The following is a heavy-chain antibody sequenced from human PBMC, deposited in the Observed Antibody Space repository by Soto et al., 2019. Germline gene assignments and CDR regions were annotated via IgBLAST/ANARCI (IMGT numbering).Heavy chain of an antibody. CDR3: TRGIQLWS. D-gene: IGHD5-18*01. J-gene: IGHJ5*02. Sequence: QVQLVQSGAEVKKPGSSVKVSCKASGGTFSNYALTWVRQAPGQGLEWMGGIIPLSGTPNYAQKFQGRVTITADKSTNTVYMELSSLRSEDTAVYYCTRGIQLWSWGQGTLVTVSS. CDR1: GGTFSNYA. V-gene: IGHV1-69*06. CDR2: IIPLSGTP.